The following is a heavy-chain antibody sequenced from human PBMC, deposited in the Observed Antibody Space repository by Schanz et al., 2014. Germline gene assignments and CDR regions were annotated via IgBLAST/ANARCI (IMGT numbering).Heavy chain of an antibody. J-gene: IGHJ4*02. D-gene: IGHD6-13*01. Sequence: QVQLVQSGAEVKKPGASVKVSCKASGYTFTSDSMHWVRQAPGQGLEWMGMINPSGGSTTYAQKFQGRVTMTRDTSTSTFYMELSSLRSEDTAVYYCARDGVDAAAGGNYWGQGTLXTVSS. CDR3: ARDGVDAAAGGNY. CDR2: INPSGGST. V-gene: IGHV1-46*03. CDR1: GYTFTSDS.